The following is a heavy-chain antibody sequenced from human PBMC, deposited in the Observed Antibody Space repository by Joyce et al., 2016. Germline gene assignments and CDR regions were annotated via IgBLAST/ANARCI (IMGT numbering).Heavy chain of an antibody. V-gene: IGHV4-38-2*01. CDR1: GLSFDLPSF. CDR3: ARRPYNVHTPLGSDWYFDL. CDR2: VYLHGIP. J-gene: IGHJ2*01. D-gene: IGHD5-18*01. Sequence: QVQLQESGPGLVKPSETLSLTCGVSGLSFDLPSFWGWIRHPPGKGLEWIGNVYLHGIPHHSPSLKSRCTISMDTSKNQFSLNLNSLTAADTAVYFCARRPYNVHTPLGSDWYFDLWGRGTLVTVSS.